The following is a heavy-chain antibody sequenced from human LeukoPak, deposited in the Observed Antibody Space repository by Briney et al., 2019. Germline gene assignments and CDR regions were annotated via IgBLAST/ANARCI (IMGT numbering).Heavy chain of an antibody. CDR3: AELGITMIGGV. CDR1: GFTFSSYG. V-gene: IGHV3-48*04. D-gene: IGHD3-10*02. J-gene: IGHJ6*04. Sequence: GGSLRLSCAASGFTFSSYGMTWVRQAPGKGLEWVSYISSSGSTIYYADSVKGRFTISRDNAKNSLYLQMNSLRAEDTAVYYCAELGITMIGGVWGKGTTVTISS. CDR2: ISSSGSTI.